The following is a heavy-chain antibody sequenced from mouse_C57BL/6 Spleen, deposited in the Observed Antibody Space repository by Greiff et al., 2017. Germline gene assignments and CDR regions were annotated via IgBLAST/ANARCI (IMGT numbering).Heavy chain of an antibody. J-gene: IGHJ3*01. CDR1: GFTFSDAW. CDR2: IRNKANNHAT. CDR3: TSYDYDEGAWFAY. V-gene: IGHV6-6*01. Sequence: EVKVVESGGGLVQPGGSMKLSCAASGFTFSDAWMDWVRQSPEKGLEWVAEIRNKANNHATYDAESVKGRFTISRDDSKSSVYLQMNSLRAEDTGIYYCTSYDYDEGAWFAYWGQGTLVTVSA. D-gene: IGHD2-4*01.